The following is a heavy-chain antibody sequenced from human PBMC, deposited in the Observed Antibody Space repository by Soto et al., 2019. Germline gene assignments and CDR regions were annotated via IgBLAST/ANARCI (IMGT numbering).Heavy chain of an antibody. CDR1: GGSISSYY. D-gene: IGHD3-10*01. J-gene: IGHJ6*02. V-gene: IGHV4-59*12. CDR3: ARVSGIYYYGMEV. Sequence: SETLSLTCTVSGGSISSYYWSWIRQPPGKGLEWIGYIYYSDSTNYNPSLKSRVIISVDTSKNQFSLKLSSVTAADTAVYYCARVSGIYYYGMEVWGQGTTVTVSS. CDR2: IYYSDST.